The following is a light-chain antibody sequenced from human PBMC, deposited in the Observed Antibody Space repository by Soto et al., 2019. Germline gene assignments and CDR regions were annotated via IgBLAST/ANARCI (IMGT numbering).Light chain of an antibody. J-gene: IGKJ5*01. V-gene: IGKV3-15*01. CDR3: QQYNNWPPIT. Sequence: ELVLTQSPATLSVSPGAGATLSCRASQSVRSKLAWYQQKPGQAARLLIYDTSTRATGIPARFSGSGSGTEFTLPISSLQSEDFAVYYGQQYNNWPPITFGQGTRLEI. CDR2: DTS. CDR1: QSVRSK.